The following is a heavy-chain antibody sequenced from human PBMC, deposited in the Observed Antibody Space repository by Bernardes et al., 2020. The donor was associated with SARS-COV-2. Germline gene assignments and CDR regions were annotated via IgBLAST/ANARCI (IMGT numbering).Heavy chain of an antibody. J-gene: IGHJ6*02. CDR3: ASKGWNYPHYYYGMDV. CDR1: GYTFTGYY. Sequence: ASVKVSCKASGYTFTGYYMHWVRQAPGQGLEWMGWINPNSGGTNYAQKFQGRVTMTRDTSISTAYMELSRLRSDDTAVYYCASKGWNYPHYYYGMDVWSQGATVTVSS. V-gene: IGHV1-2*02. CDR2: INPNSGGT. D-gene: IGHD1-7*01.